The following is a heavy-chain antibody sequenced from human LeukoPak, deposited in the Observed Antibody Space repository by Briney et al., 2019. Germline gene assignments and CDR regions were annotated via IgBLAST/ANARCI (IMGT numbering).Heavy chain of an antibody. Sequence: PGGSLRLSCAASGLTFSSYAMTWVRQAPGKGLEWVSAISRSGGSTNYADSVKGRFTISRDNSKNTLYLQMNSLRAEDTAVYYCASILLWYVYDYWGQGTLVTVSS. D-gene: IGHD3-10*01. J-gene: IGHJ4*02. CDR1: GLTFSSYA. CDR2: ISRSGGST. V-gene: IGHV3-23*01. CDR3: ASILLWYVYDY.